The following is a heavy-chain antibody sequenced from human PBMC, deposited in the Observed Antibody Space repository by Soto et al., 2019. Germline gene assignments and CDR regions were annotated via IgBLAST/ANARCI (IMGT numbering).Heavy chain of an antibody. V-gene: IGHV3-43D*04. CDR2: ISWDGGST. Sequence: GGSLRLSCAASGFNVNSDYMHWVRQAPGKGLEWVSLISWDGGSTYYADSVKGRFTISRDNSKNSLYLQMNSLRAEDTALYYCAKGDYGSGSPYGMDVWGQGTTVTVSS. CDR3: AKGDYGSGSPYGMDV. J-gene: IGHJ6*02. CDR1: GFNVNSDY. D-gene: IGHD3-10*01.